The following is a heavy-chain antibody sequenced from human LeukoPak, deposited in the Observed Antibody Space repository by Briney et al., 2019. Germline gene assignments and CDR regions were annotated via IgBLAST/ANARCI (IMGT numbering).Heavy chain of an antibody. CDR2: IYYSGST. V-gene: IGHV4-30-4*02. CDR3: ARDRYSRSSFDY. Sequence: SETLSLTCTVSGGSISSGDYYWSWIRQPPGKGLEWIGYIYYSGSTYYNPSLKSRVTISLDTSKNQFSLKLSSVTAADTAVYYCARDRYSRSSFDYWGQGTLVTVSS. J-gene: IGHJ4*02. D-gene: IGHD6-6*01. CDR1: GGSISSGDYY.